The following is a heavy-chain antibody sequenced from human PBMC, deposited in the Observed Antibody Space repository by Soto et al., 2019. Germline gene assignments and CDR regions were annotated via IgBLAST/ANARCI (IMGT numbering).Heavy chain of an antibody. CDR1: GFTFSNAW. Sequence: PGGSLRLSCAASGFTFSNAWMSWVRQAPGKGLEWVGRIKSKTDGGTTDYAAPVKGRFTISRDDSKNTLYLQMNSLKTEDTAVYYCTTYSGSYSVAFDIWGQGTMVTVSS. CDR2: IKSKTDGGTT. J-gene: IGHJ3*02. V-gene: IGHV3-15*01. D-gene: IGHD1-26*01. CDR3: TTYSGSYSVAFDI.